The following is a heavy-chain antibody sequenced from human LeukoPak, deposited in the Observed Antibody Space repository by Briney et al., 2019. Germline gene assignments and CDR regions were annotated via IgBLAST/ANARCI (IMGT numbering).Heavy chain of an antibody. CDR2: ISSSGSTI. Sequence: GGSLRLPCAASGFTFSDYYMSWIRQAPGKGLEWVSYISSSGSTIYYADSVKGRFTISRDNAKNSLYLQMNSLRAEDTAVYYCARGQQLVRFLPWDYWGQGTLVTVSS. J-gene: IGHJ4*02. D-gene: IGHD6-6*01. V-gene: IGHV3-11*01. CDR1: GFTFSDYY. CDR3: ARGQQLVRFLPWDY.